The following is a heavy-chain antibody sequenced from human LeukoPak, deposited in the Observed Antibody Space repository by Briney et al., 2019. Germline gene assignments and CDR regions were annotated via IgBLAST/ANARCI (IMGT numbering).Heavy chain of an antibody. CDR2: ISDSGANT. D-gene: IGHD6-13*01. CDR1: GFTFSTYA. Sequence: PGGSLRLSCAASGFTFSTYAMSWVRQAPGKGLEWVSTISDSGANTYYADSVRGRFTISRDNSKNTLYLQKNSLRADDTAIYYCAKDTGSSWSNWFDPWGQGTLVTVSS. V-gene: IGHV3-23*01. J-gene: IGHJ5*02. CDR3: AKDTGSSWSNWFDP.